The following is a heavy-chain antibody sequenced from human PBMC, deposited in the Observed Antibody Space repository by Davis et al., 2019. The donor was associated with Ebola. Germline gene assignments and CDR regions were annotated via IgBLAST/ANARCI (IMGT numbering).Heavy chain of an antibody. Sequence: SETLSLTCTVSGGSIISSSSYWGWIRQPPGEGLEWIGEINHSGSTNYNPSLKSRVTISVDSSKKQFSLKMTSVTAADTAVYYCARGRPFFWGQGALVTVSS. J-gene: IGHJ4*02. CDR2: INHSGST. V-gene: IGHV4-39*01. CDR1: GGSIISSSSY. CDR3: ARGRPFF. D-gene: IGHD2/OR15-2a*01.